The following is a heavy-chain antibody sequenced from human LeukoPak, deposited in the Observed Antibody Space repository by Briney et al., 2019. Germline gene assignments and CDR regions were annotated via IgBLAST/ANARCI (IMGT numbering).Heavy chain of an antibody. CDR3: AKDRMTTVTLVDY. J-gene: IGHJ4*02. V-gene: IGHV3-23*01. Sequence: PGGSLRLSCAASGFTFSSYAMSWVRQAAGKGLEWVSGISGSGGRTYYADSVKGRFTISRHHPKNPLYLQMNSLRAEDTALYYCAKDRMTTVTLVDYWGQGTLVTVSS. CDR1: GFTFSSYA. CDR2: ISGSGGRT. D-gene: IGHD4-17*01.